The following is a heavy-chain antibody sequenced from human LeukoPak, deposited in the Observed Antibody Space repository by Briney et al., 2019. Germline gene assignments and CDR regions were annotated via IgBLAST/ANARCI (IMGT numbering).Heavy chain of an antibody. CDR2: LSDDGGST. J-gene: IGHJ4*02. CDR1: GFTFNRYA. D-gene: IGHD5-12*01. CDR3: ARDFGGLRYFDY. V-gene: IGHV3-23*01. Sequence: GGSLRLSCAASGFTFNRYAMSWVRQAPGKGLEWVSGLSDDGGSTYYADSVKGRFAISRDNSKNTLYLQMNSLRAEDTAVYYCARDFGGLRYFDYWGQGTLVTVSS.